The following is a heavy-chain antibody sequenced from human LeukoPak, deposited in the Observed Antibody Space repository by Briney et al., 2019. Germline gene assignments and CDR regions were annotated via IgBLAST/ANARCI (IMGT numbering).Heavy chain of an antibody. Sequence: PGGSLRLSCAASGFTVSSNYMSWVRQAPGKGLEWVSVIYSGGSTYYADSVKGRFTISRDNSKNTLYLQMNSLRAEDTAVYYCARVRGSYYVEYFDYWGQGTLVTVSS. CDR3: ARVRGSYYVEYFDY. CDR2: IYSGGST. CDR1: GFTVSSNY. D-gene: IGHD1-26*01. J-gene: IGHJ4*02. V-gene: IGHV3-53*01.